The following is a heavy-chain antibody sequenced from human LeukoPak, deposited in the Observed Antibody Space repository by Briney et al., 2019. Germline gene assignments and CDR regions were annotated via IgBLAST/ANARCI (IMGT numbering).Heavy chain of an antibody. CDR3: ARAYSGSYYNIGPFDY. V-gene: IGHV1-2*02. D-gene: IGHD1-26*01. CDR1: GYTFRDCY. Sequence: GPVKVSCKASGYTFRDCYMHWVRQAPGQGLEWMGWINPYSGDTVFAQQFHGRVTMSRDTSITTAYMELSRLTYDDTAVYYCARAYSGSYYNIGPFDYWGQGTLVTVSS. CDR2: INPYSGDT. J-gene: IGHJ4*02.